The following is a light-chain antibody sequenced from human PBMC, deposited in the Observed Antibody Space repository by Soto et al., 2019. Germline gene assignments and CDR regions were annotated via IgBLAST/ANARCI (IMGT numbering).Light chain of an antibody. J-gene: IGLJ3*02. V-gene: IGLV2-14*01. Sequence: HSALTQPASVSGSPGQSITTSCTGTSSDVGGYNFVSWYQQHPGKAPKLMIYEVNNRPSGVSNRFSGSKSGNTASLTISGLQAEDEADYYCSSWTSSTTQVLGGGTKLTVL. CDR1: SSDVGGYNF. CDR3: SSWTSSTTQV. CDR2: EVN.